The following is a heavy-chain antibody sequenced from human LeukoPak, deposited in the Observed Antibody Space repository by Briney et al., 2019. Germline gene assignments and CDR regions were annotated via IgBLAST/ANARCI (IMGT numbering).Heavy chain of an antibody. CDR1: GGSFSGYY. V-gene: IGHV4-34*01. J-gene: IGHJ5*02. D-gene: IGHD6-13*01. CDR3: ARWHQRGLIAAAGYNWFDP. Sequence: PSETLSLTCAVYGGSFSGYYWSWIRQPPGKGLEWIGEINHSGSTNYNPSLKSRVTISVDTSKNQFSLKLSSVTAADTAVYYCARWHQRGLIAAAGYNWFDPWGQGTLVTVSS. CDR2: INHSGST.